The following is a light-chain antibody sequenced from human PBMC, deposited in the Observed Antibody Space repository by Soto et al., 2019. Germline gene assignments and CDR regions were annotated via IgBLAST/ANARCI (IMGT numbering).Light chain of an antibody. CDR3: MQATQFPLT. J-gene: IGKJ4*01. Sequence: DIVMTQTPLSLPVTLGQPASISCRSSQSLLHSDGNAYLSWFQQRPGQPPRLLLYKISNRFSGVPDRISGSGAGTDFTLKISRVEAEDVAIYYCMQATQFPLTVGGGTTVEIK. CDR1: QSLLHSDGNAY. V-gene: IGKV2-24*01. CDR2: KIS.